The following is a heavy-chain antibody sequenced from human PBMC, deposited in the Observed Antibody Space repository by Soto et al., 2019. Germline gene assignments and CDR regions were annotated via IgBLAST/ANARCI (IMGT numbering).Heavy chain of an antibody. CDR3: ARVRARLLSHAFDF. J-gene: IGHJ3*01. Sequence: QVQLQQWGAGLLKPSETLSLTCAVYGGSFTDYYWTWIRQPPGKGLEWIGEINHSGSTNYNPSLKNRVTISLDTSKNQFSLKVNSVNAADTAVYFCARVRARLLSHAFDFWGQGTLVTVSS. CDR2: INHSGST. D-gene: IGHD3-16*02. V-gene: IGHV4-34*01. CDR1: GGSFTDYY.